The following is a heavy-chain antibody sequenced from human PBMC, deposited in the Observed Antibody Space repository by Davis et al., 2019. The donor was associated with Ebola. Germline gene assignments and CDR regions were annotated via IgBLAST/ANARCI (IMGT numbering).Heavy chain of an antibody. CDR1: GYTFTSYA. CDR2: INAGNGNT. Sequence: ASVKVSCKASGYTFTSYAMHWVRQAPGQRLEWMGWINAGNGNTKYSQKFQGRVTITRDTSASTAYMELSSLRSEDTAVYYCARVRGYCSGGSCYSLEMATPYFDDWGQGTLVTVSS. D-gene: IGHD2-15*01. CDR3: ARVRGYCSGGSCYSLEMATPYFDD. J-gene: IGHJ4*02. V-gene: IGHV1-3*01.